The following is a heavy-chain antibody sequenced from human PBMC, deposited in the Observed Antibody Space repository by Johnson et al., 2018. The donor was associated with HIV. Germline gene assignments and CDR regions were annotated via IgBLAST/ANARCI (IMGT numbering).Heavy chain of an antibody. CDR2: ISGSGGST. D-gene: IGHD4-17*01. Sequence: VQLVESGGGLVQPGGSLRLSCAASGFTFSSYAMSWVRQAPGKGLAWVSAISGSGGSTYYADSVKGRFTISRDNSKNTLYLQMNSLRAEDTAVYYCSKDWPLVATVTADAFDIWGQGTMVTVSS. V-gene: IGHV3-23*04. CDR1: GFTFSSYA. CDR3: SKDWPLVATVTADAFDI. J-gene: IGHJ3*02.